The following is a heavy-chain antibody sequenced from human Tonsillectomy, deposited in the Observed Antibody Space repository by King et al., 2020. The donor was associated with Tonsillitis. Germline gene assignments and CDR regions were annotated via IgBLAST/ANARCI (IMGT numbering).Heavy chain of an antibody. Sequence: QLVQPGAEVKRPGASVMVSCTASGYTFTSYALHWVRQAPGQRPEWMGWINAGNGNTKYSQMLQGRVTFTSDTSASTGYMEVSSLRSEDTAVYYCLSLIRATPYWGQGTLVTVSS. CDR2: INAGNGNT. J-gene: IGHJ4*02. CDR3: LSLIRATPY. CDR1: GYTFTSYA. D-gene: IGHD3-10*01. V-gene: IGHV1-3*01.